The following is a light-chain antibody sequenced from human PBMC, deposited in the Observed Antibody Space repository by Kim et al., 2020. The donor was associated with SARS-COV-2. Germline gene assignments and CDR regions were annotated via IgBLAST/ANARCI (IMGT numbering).Light chain of an antibody. CDR2: GKN. J-gene: IGLJ2*01. Sequence: GQQVRITCQGASLRSYYASWYQQKPGQAPVLVIYGKNNRPSGIPDRFSGSSSGNTASLTITGAQAEDEADYYCNSRDSSGNHLVVFGGGTQLTVL. V-gene: IGLV3-19*01. CDR3: NSRDSSGNHLVV. CDR1: SLRSYY.